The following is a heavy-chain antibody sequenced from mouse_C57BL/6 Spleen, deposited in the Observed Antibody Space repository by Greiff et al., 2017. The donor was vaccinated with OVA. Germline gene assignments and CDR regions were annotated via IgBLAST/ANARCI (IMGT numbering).Heavy chain of an antibody. CDR3: ARHEDTYDLDY. J-gene: IGHJ3*01. D-gene: IGHD2-14*01. CDR2: FYPGSGST. V-gene: IGHV1-62-2*01. CDR1: GYTFTGYS. Sequence: QVQLQQPGAELVKPGASVKLSCKASGYTFTGYSIHWVKQRPGQGLEWIGWFYPGSGSTKYNEKFKDKATLTVDKSSSTAYMELSSLTSEDSAVYFCARHEDTYDLDYWGQGTMVTVSA.